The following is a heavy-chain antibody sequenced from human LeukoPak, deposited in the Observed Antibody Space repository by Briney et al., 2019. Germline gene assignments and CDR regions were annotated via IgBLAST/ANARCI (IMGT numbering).Heavy chain of an antibody. V-gene: IGHV5-51*01. D-gene: IGHD3-3*01. Sequence: LGFIYPVYSNTTYSPSFQGQLTISADKSINTAYLQWSSLKASDTAIYYCARHPSGEWFFDYWGQGTLVTVSS. J-gene: IGHJ4*02. CDR2: IYPVYSNT. CDR3: ARHPSGEWFFDY.